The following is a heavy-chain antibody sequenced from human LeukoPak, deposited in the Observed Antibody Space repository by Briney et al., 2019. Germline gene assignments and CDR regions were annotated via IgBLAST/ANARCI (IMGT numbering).Heavy chain of an antibody. CDR1: GYSISSGYY. CDR2: IYHSGST. J-gene: IGHJ3*02. V-gene: IGHV4-38-2*02. CDR3: ARVPGQWPLGYAFDI. D-gene: IGHD6-19*01. Sequence: SETLSLTCTVSGYSISSGYYWGWIRQPPGKGLEWIGSIYHSGSTYYNPSLKSRVTISVDTSKNQFSLKLSSVTAADTAVYYCARVPGQWPLGYAFDIWGQGTMVTVSS.